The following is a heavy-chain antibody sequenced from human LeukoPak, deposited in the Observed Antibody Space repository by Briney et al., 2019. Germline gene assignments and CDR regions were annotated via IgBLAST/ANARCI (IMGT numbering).Heavy chain of an antibody. CDR1: GGSISSYY. J-gene: IGHJ5*02. V-gene: IGHV4-4*07. Sequence: PSETLSLTCTVFGGSISSYYWSWIRQPAGKGLEWIGRIYTSGSTNYNPSLKSRVTMSVDTSKNQFSLKLSSVTAADTAVYYCARDWGCSSTSCYYWFDPWGQGTLVTVSS. CDR2: IYTSGST. D-gene: IGHD2-2*01. CDR3: ARDWGCSSTSCYYWFDP.